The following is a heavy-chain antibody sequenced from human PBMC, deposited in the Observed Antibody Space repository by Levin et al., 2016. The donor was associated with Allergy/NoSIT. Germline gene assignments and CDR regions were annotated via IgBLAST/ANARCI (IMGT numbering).Heavy chain of an antibody. CDR1: GFNFSNYS. D-gene: IGHD3-22*01. CDR3: ARDEYYSETSGGYDY. V-gene: IGHV3-21*06. Sequence: GGSLRLSCTASGFNFSNYSMVWVRQAPGKGLEWVSYISSSSVYLDYADSVRGRFTVSRDNVKNSLYLHMNSLRAEDTAVYYCARDEYYSETSGGYDYWGQGTLVTVSS. CDR2: ISSSSVYL. J-gene: IGHJ4*02.